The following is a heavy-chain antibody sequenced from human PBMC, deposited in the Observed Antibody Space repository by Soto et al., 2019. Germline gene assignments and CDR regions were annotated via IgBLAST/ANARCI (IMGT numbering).Heavy chain of an antibody. CDR3: ARVHVMVVAGSTFDY. CDR2: IYHGGTT. D-gene: IGHD6-19*01. J-gene: IGHJ4*03. CDR1: GDSISSGSY. V-gene: IGHV4-38-2*02. Sequence: SETLSLTCTVSGDSISSGSYWGWIRQPPGEGPEWIASIYHGGTTFYNPSLKSRISISVDTSKNQFSLRLTSVTAADTATYYCARVHVMVVAGSTFDYWGRRTLVTVSS.